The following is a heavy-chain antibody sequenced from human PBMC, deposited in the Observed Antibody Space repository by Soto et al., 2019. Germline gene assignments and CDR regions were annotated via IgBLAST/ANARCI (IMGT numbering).Heavy chain of an antibody. CDR3: ASPQGGSIVATMDAFDI. Sequence: QLQLQESGPGLVKPSETLSLTCTVSGGSISSSSYYWGWIRQPPGKGLEWIGSIYYSGSTYYNPSLKSRVTISVDTSKNQFSLKLSSVTAADTAVYYCASPQGGSIVATMDAFDIWGQGTMVTVSS. D-gene: IGHD5-12*01. V-gene: IGHV4-39*01. CDR1: GGSISSSSYY. CDR2: IYYSGST. J-gene: IGHJ3*02.